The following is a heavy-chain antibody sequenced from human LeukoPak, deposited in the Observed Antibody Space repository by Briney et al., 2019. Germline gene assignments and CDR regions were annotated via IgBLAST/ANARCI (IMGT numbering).Heavy chain of an antibody. CDR1: RGTFSSHP. V-gene: IGHV1-69*01. D-gene: IGHD5-12*01. CDR3: ARNSRVASTSGLNY. J-gene: IGHJ4*02. Sequence: SVKVSCKASRGTFSSHPFTWVRQAPGQGLEWMGEITPIFGTANYAQRFQGRVTITADESTSTVYMELTSLRSDDTALYYCARNSRVASTSGLNYWGQGTLVTVSS. CDR2: ITPIFGTA.